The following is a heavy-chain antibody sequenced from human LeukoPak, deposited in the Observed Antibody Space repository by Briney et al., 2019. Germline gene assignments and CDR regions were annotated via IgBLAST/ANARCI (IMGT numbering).Heavy chain of an antibody. V-gene: IGHV3-23*01. CDR1: GFTFSSYA. D-gene: IGHD5-12*01. Sequence: PGGSLRLSCAASGFTFSSYAMSWVRQAPGKGLEWVSAISGSGGSTYYADSVKGRFTISRDNSKNTLYLQMNSLRAEDTAVYYCAKDRPNYSGYEKWFDPWGQGTLVTVSS. J-gene: IGHJ5*02. CDR2: ISGSGGST. CDR3: AKDRPNYSGYEKWFDP.